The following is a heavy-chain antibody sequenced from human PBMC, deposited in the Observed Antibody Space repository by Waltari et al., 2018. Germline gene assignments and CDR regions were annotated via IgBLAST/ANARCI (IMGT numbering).Heavy chain of an antibody. CDR1: GGSISSYY. CDR3: ARDGGAGSSSWYGWFDP. CDR2: IYTRGST. V-gene: IGHV4-4*07. J-gene: IGHJ5*02. Sequence: QVQLQESGPGLVKPSETLSLTCTVSGGSISSYYWSWIRQPAGKGLEWIGRIYTRGSTNYNPSLKSRFTISVDKSKSQFSLKLSSGTAADTAVYYCARDGGAGSSSWYGWFDPWGQGTLVTVSS. D-gene: IGHD6-13*01.